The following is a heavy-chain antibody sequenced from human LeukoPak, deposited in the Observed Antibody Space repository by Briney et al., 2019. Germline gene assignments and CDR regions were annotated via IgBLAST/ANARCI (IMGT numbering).Heavy chain of an antibody. V-gene: IGHV1-69*13. CDR1: GYTLTELS. D-gene: IGHD3-22*01. J-gene: IGHJ4*02. CDR3: ARGGDYYDSSYVSRFDY. Sequence: SVKVSCKVSGYTLTELSMHWVRQAPGQGLEWMGGIIPIFGTANYAQKFQGRVTITADESTSTAYMELSSLRSEDTAVYYCARGGDYYDSSYVSRFDYWGQGTLVTVSS. CDR2: IIPIFGTA.